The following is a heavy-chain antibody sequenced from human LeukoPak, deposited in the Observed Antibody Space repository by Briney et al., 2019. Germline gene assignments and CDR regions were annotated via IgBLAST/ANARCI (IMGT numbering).Heavy chain of an antibody. D-gene: IGHD3-22*01. V-gene: IGHV3-7*03. CDR2: MKGDGSHI. CDR3: AKKRGTYSYDLFDY. J-gene: IGHJ4*02. CDR1: GFTFGNFW. Sequence: GGSLRLSCAASGFTFGNFWMSWVRQAPGRGLQWVASMKGDGSHIYYVDSVKGRFTISRDNSKNTLYLQMNSLSTEDTAVYYCAKKRGTYSYDLFDYWGQGTLVTVSS.